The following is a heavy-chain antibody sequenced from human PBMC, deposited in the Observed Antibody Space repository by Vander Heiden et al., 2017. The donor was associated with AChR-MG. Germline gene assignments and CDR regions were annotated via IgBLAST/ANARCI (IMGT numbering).Heavy chain of an antibody. CDR2: ISGGGDTI. CDR1: GFTFSAYY. Sequence: QVKLVESGGDLVKPGGSLRLSCATSGFTFSAYYMSWIRPAQGKGLEWVSYISGGGDTIYYADSVKGRFTISRDNAKKSLYLQMNSLRAEDTAVYYCARDSGHTVDYWGQGTLVTVSS. V-gene: IGHV3-11*01. J-gene: IGHJ4*02. D-gene: IGHD3-10*01. CDR3: ARDSGHTVDY.